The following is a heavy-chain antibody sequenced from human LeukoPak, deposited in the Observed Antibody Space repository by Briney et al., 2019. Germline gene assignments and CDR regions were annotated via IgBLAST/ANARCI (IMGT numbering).Heavy chain of an antibody. V-gene: IGHV3-20*04. D-gene: IGHD3-10*01. Sequence: RAGGSLRLSCAASGFTFDDYGMSWVRQAPGKGMEWVSGINWDGGRTVYADSVKVRFTISRDNAKNSLYLQMNSLRAEDTALYYCARDLHGSGKVAFDIWGQGKMVTVSS. CDR1: GFTFDDYG. CDR2: INWDGGRT. CDR3: ARDLHGSGKVAFDI. J-gene: IGHJ3*02.